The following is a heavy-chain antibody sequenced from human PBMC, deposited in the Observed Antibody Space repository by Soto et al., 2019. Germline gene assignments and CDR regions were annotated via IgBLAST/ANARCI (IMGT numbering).Heavy chain of an antibody. CDR3: AKGGERAWTPTDY. CDR1: GFTFSSYA. CDR2: ISGSGGST. V-gene: IGHV3-23*01. J-gene: IGHJ4*02. Sequence: GGSLRLSCAASGFTFSSYAMSWVRQAPGKGLEWVSAISGSGGSTYYADSVKGRFTISRDNTKNTLYLQMNSLRAEDTAVYYCAKGGERAWTPTDYWGQGTLVTVSS. D-gene: IGHD1-1*01.